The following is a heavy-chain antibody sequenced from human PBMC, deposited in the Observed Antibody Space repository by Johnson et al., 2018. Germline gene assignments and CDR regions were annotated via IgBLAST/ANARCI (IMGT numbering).Heavy chain of an antibody. J-gene: IGHJ3*02. CDR2: IIPIFGTA. CDR1: GGTFSSYA. Sequence: QVQLVQSGAEVKKPGSSVKVSCKASGGTFSSYAISWVRQAPGQGLEWMGGIIPIFGTANYAQKFQGRVTITADESTSTAYMELSSLRSEDTAVYYCARGRELWFGESLGAFDSWGQGTMVTVSS. V-gene: IGHV1-69*12. D-gene: IGHD3-10*01. CDR3: ARGRELWFGESLGAFDS.